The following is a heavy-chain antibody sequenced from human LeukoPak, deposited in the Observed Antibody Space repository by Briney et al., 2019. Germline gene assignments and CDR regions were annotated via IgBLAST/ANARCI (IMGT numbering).Heavy chain of an antibody. D-gene: IGHD6-13*01. CDR2: IWYDGSNK. J-gene: IGHJ6*02. Sequence: PGGSLRLSCAASGFTFSSYGMHWVRQAPGKGLEWVAAIWYDGSNKYYADSVKGRFTISRDNSKNTLYLQMNSLRAEDTAVYYCARDDGSSWYQDYYYYGMDVWGQGTTVTVSS. CDR1: GFTFSSYG. V-gene: IGHV3-33*01. CDR3: ARDDGSSWYQDYYYYGMDV.